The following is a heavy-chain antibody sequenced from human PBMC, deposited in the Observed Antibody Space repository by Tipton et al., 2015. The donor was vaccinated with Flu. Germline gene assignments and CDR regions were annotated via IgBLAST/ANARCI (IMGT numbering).Heavy chain of an antibody. CDR1: GGSFSGYY. J-gene: IGHJ4*02. CDR2: INHSGST. D-gene: IGHD3-10*01. V-gene: IGHV4-34*01. Sequence: TLSLTCAVYGGSFSGYYWSWIRQPPGKGLEWIGEINHSGSTNYNPSLKSRVTISVDTSKNQFSLKLSSVTAADTAVYYCARGSGSGTDVTFYFWGQGTLVTVSP. CDR3: ARGSGSGTDVTFYF.